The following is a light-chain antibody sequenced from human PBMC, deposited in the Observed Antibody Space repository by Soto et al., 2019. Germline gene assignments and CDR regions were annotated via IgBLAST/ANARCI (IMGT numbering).Light chain of an antibody. V-gene: IGKV3-11*01. J-gene: IGKJ1*01. CDR3: QQRRT. CDR1: QSVSSY. CDR2: DAS. Sequence: EIVLTQSPATLSLSPGETATRSCRASQSVSSYLAWYQQKPGQAPRLLIYDASNRATGIPARFSGSGSGTDFTLTISSLEPEDFAVYYCQQRRTFGQGTKVEIK.